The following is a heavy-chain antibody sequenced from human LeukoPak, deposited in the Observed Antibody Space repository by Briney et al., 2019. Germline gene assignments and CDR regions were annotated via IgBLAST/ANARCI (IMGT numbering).Heavy chain of an antibody. CDR3: TTDRGSYYVIDY. CDR1: GFMFRRYA. J-gene: IGHJ4*02. Sequence: GGSLRLSCTASGFMFRRYAMNWVRQAPGKGLEWVSSISGSGGSTYHADSVRAHFTISGDNSKNTLYLQMNSLKTEDTAVYYCTTDRGSYYVIDYWGQGTLVTVSS. V-gene: IGHV3-23*01. D-gene: IGHD1-26*01. CDR2: ISGSGGST.